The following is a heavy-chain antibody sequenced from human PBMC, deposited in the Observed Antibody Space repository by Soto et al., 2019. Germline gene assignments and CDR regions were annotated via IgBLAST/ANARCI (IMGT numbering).Heavy chain of an antibody. CDR3: ARSQGRSTSLEIYYYYYYGMDV. V-gene: IGHV1-69*01. CDR1: VGTFSSYA. CDR2: IIPGSGTA. J-gene: IGHJ6*02. Sequence: QVQLVQSGAEVKKPWSSVKVSCKDSVGTFSSYAISWVRQAPGQGLEWMGGIIPGSGTANYAQKFQGRVTLTADESTSKAYMELSSLRSEDTAVYYCARSQGRSTSLEIYYYYYYGMDVWGQGTTVTVSS. D-gene: IGHD2-2*01.